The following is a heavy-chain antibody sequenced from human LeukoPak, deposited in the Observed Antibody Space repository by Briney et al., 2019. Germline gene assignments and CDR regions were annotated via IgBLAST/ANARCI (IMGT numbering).Heavy chain of an antibody. J-gene: IGHJ4*02. CDR2: ISRSGDIT. CDR3: ATEGFYF. V-gene: IGHV3-23*01. CDR1: GAALSKYG. Sequence: GGSLRLSCAASGAALSKYGMKWVRQAAGAGLEYISGISRSGDITHYADSVKGRFTISRDNVKNTLYLQMNSLRAEDTALYYCATEGFYFWGPGTQVTVSS.